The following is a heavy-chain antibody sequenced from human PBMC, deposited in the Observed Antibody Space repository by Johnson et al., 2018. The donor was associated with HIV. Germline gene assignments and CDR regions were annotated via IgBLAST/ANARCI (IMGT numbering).Heavy chain of an antibody. J-gene: IGHJ3*01. D-gene: IGHD2-21*01. CDR1: GFTFSSYW. CDR3: ARPGGGASCLGYDPFDV. Sequence: VQLVESGGGLVQPGGSLRLSCAASGFTFSSYWMSWVRQAPGKGLEWVANIKQDGSEKYYVDSVKGRFTISRDNAKNTLYLQMNSLRVEDTAVYYCARPGGGASCLGYDPFDVWGQGTMVTVSS. V-gene: IGHV3-7*01. CDR2: IKQDGSEK.